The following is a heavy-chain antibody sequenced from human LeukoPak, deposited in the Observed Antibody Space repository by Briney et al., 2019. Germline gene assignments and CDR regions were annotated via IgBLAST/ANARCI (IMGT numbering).Heavy chain of an antibody. CDR3: ARDGCNSDPLVAYFDY. Sequence: GGSLRLSCAASGFTFSSYAMSWVRQAPGKGLEWVSAISGSGGSTYYADSVKGRFTISRDNSKNTLYLQMNSLRAEDTAVYYCARDGCNSDPLVAYFDYWGQGTLVTVSS. CDR1: GFTFSSYA. V-gene: IGHV3-23*01. D-gene: IGHD5-24*01. J-gene: IGHJ4*02. CDR2: ISGSGGST.